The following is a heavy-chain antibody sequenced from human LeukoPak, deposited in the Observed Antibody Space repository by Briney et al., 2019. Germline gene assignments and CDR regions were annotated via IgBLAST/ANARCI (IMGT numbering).Heavy chain of an antibody. J-gene: IGHJ4*02. Sequence: GGSLRLSCAASGFTFSNAWMSCVRQAPGKGLEWVGRIKSKTDGGTTDYAAPVKGRFTISRDDSKNTLYLQMNSLKTEDTAVYYCTTDYGDYGGSVYWGQGTLVTVSS. CDR2: IKSKTDGGTT. CDR1: GFTFSNAW. D-gene: IGHD4-17*01. CDR3: TTDYGDYGGSVY. V-gene: IGHV3-15*01.